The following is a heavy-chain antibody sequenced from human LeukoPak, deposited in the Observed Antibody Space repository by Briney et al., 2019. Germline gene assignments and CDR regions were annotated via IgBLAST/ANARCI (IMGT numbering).Heavy chain of an antibody. J-gene: IGHJ5*02. V-gene: IGHV4-34*01. CDR3: ARATDYGDYLNWFDP. Sequence: PSETLSLTCAVYGGSFSGYYWSWIRQPPGKGLEWIGEINHSGSTNYNPSLKSRVTISVDTSKNQFSLKLSSVTAADTAVYYCARATDYGDYLNWFDPWGQGTLVTVSS. CDR2: INHSGST. D-gene: IGHD4-17*01. CDR1: GGSFSGYY.